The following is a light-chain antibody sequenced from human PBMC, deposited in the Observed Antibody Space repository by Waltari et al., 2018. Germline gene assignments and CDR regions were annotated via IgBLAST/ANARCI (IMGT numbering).Light chain of an antibody. V-gene: IGLV2-14*03. J-gene: IGLJ3*02. CDR2: GVS. Sequence: QSALTQPASVSGSPGPSITISCTGTSSDIGGYNYVSWYQQHPGKTPKLIIDGVSNGPAVICNLFSAAESGNTASLTISGLQAEDEADDYGSSYTSSSLWVFGGGTKLAVL. CDR1: SSDIGGYNY. CDR3: SSYTSSSLWV.